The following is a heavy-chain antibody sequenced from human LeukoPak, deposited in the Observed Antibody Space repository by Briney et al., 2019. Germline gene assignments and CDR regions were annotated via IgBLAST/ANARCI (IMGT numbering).Heavy chain of an antibody. J-gene: IGHJ4*02. Sequence: GGSLRLSCAASGFTFDDYGMSWVRQAPGKGLEWVSGINWNGGSTGYADSVKGRFTISRDNAKNSLYLQVNSLRAEDTALYYCARDIRLSGSYLFHYWGQGTLVTVSS. D-gene: IGHD1-26*01. CDR1: GFTFDDYG. V-gene: IGHV3-20*04. CDR3: ARDIRLSGSYLFHY. CDR2: INWNGGST.